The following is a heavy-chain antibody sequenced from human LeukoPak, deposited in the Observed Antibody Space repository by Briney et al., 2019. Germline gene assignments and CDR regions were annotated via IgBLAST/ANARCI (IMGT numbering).Heavy chain of an antibody. D-gene: IGHD3-10*01. CDR1: GFTFSTYG. J-gene: IGHJ4*02. CDR3: AKSSAVWFGELLHDY. V-gene: IGHV3-30*02. Sequence: GGSLRLSCAASGFTFSTYGMHWVRQAPGKGLEWVAFIRYDGRNKYYADSVKGRFTISRDNSKNTLCLQMNSLRAEDTAVYYCAKSSAVWFGELLHDYWGQGTLVTVSS. CDR2: IRYDGRNK.